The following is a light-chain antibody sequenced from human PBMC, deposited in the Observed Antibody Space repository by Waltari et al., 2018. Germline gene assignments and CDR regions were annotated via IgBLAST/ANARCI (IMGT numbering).Light chain of an antibody. V-gene: IGLV1-44*01. CDR2: DND. CDR3: ATWEGSQRV. J-gene: IGLJ1*01. Sequence: QSVVTQPPSASGTPGQRVTIPCSGSKFNIGRNRVYWFQQPPGAAPNLLMYDNDQRPSGVPDRFSASKSGTSASLAISALQSGDEADYYCATWEGSQRVFGTGTKVTVL. CDR1: KFNIGRNR.